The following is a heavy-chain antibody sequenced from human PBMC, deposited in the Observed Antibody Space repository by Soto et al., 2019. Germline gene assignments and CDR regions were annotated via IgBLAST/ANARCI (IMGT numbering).Heavy chain of an antibody. CDR1: GGTFSSYA. Sequence: GASVKVSCKASGGTFSSYAISWVRQAPGQGLEWMGGIIPIFGTANYAQKFQGRVTITADEPTSTAYMELSSLRSEDTAVYYCARTDGQWEPPLWGQGTLVTVSS. CDR2: IIPIFGTA. J-gene: IGHJ4*02. V-gene: IGHV1-69*13. D-gene: IGHD1-26*01. CDR3: ARTDGQWEPPL.